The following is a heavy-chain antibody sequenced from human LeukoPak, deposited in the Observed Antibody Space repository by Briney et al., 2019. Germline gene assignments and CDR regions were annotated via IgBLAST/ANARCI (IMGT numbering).Heavy chain of an antibody. V-gene: IGHV7-4-1*02. D-gene: IGHD6-19*01. CDR1: GYTFTDYT. J-gene: IGHJ4*02. CDR3: AISRIAVTGTPLGY. Sequence: GASVKVSCKASGYTFTDYTINWVRQAPGRGLEWMGWVNTYSGNPTYAQDFTGRFVFSLDTSVRTAYLQISSLKAEDTAVYYCAISRIAVTGTPLGYWGQGTLVTVSS. CDR2: VNTYSGNP.